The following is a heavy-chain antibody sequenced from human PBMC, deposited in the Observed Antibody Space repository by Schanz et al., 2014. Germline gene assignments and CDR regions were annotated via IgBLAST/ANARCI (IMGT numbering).Heavy chain of an antibody. J-gene: IGHJ4*02. V-gene: IGHV3-48*01. D-gene: IGHD1-1*01. CDR3: ARDRRNADLDY. CDR2: ITYNGGTI. Sequence: EVQLVESGGGWVQPGGSLRLSCSASGFTFSTFAMHWVRQAPGKGLEWISYITYNGGTIYYADSVKGRFTISRDNAKNSLYLEMNSLRAEDTALYYCARDRRNADLDYWGQGTLVTVSS. CDR1: GFTFSTFA.